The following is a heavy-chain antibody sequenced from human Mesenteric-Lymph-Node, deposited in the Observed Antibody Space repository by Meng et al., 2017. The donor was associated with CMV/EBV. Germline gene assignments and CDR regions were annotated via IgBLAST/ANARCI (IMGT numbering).Heavy chain of an antibody. V-gene: IGHV1-2*02. D-gene: IGHD7-27*01. Sequence: ASVKVSCKASGYTITGYYMHWVRQAPGQGLEWMGWINPNSGGTNYAQKFQGRVNMTRDTSISTAYMELSRLRSDDTAVYYCARYWGVYGYFDLWVRGTLVTVSS. CDR2: INPNSGGT. J-gene: IGHJ2*01. CDR3: ARYWGVYGYFDL. CDR1: GYTITGYY.